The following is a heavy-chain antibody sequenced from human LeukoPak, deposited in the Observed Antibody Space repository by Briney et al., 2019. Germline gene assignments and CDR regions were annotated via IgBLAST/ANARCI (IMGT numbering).Heavy chain of an antibody. Sequence: GGSLRLSCAASGFTFSSYAMSWVRQAPGKGLESLSTIRGSGESTFYADSVKGRFTTSRDNSKNTLYLQMNSLRAEDTAVYYCAKDTPNFYYSDYWGQGTLVTVSS. V-gene: IGHV3-23*01. J-gene: IGHJ4*02. CDR3: AKDTPNFYYSDY. D-gene: IGHD1-1*01. CDR1: GFTFSSYA. CDR2: IRGSGEST.